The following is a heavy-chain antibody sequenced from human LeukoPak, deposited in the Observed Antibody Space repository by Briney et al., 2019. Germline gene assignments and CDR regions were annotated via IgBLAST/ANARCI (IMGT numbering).Heavy chain of an antibody. CDR1: GGSISSGGYS. CDR2: IYHGGST. V-gene: IGHV4-30-2*01. D-gene: IGHD2-21*02. CDR3: AGDGDYYFDY. J-gene: IGHJ4*02. Sequence: SETLSLTCAVSGGSISSGGYSWSWIRQPPGKGLEWIGYIYHGGSTYYNPSLQSRVTISVDRSKNQFSLRLSSVTAADTAVYYCAGDGDYYFDYWGQGTLVTVSS.